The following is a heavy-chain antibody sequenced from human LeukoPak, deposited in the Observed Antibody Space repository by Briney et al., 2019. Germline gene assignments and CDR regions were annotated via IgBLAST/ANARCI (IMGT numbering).Heavy chain of an antibody. CDR1: GFTFSSYA. J-gene: IGHJ6*03. CDR2: INGFGDST. CDR3: AKVTRDCSSTSCYFYYYYYMDV. Sequence: WGSLRLSCTTSGFTFSSYAISWVRQAPGKGLEWVSAINGFGDSTYYGDSVKGRFTISRDNSKNTLYLQMNSLRAEDTAVYYCAKVTRDCSSTSCYFYYYYYMDVWGKGTTVTISS. D-gene: IGHD2-2*01. V-gene: IGHV3-23*01.